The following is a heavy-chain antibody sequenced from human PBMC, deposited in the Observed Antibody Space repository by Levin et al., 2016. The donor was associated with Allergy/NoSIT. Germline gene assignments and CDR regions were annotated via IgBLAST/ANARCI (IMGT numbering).Heavy chain of an antibody. J-gene: IGHJ5*02. CDR3: ARDYCSTTTCHRGWFDP. D-gene: IGHD2-2*01. Sequence: SETLSLTCTVSGGSISSNYWSWIRQTPGKGPEWIGYMFSSGSTNYNPSLESRVTISVDTSKNQFSLKLSSVTAADTAVYYCARDYCSTTTCHRGWFDPWGQGTLVAVSP. CDR1: GGSISSNY. CDR2: MFSSGST. V-gene: IGHV4-59*01.